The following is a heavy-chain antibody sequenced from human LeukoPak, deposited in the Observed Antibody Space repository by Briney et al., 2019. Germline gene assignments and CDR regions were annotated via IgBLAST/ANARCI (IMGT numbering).Heavy chain of an antibody. V-gene: IGHV4-59*08. J-gene: IGHJ3*02. CDR1: GGSISSYY. Sequence: SETLSLTCTVSGGSISSYYWSWIRQPPGKGLEWIGYIYYSGSTNYNPSLKSRVTISIDASKTHFSLNLNSVTAADTAIYYCVRHGKIDDVFDIWGQGTMVTVSS. CDR3: VRHGKIDDVFDI. CDR2: IYYSGST. D-gene: IGHD1-26*01.